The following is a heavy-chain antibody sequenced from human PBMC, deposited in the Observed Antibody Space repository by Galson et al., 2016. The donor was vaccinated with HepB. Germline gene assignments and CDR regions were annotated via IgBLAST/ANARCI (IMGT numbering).Heavy chain of an antibody. J-gene: IGHJ4*02. CDR3: ASQISTDCGGGCYLFDY. D-gene: IGHD2-21*02. V-gene: IGHV3-21*04. CDR1: GFTFSSYS. Sequence: SLRLSCAASGFTFSSYSMNWVRQAPGKGLEWVSYISSSNSYIFYADSVKGRFTISRDNAKNSLYLQMNSLRADDTAVYYCASQISTDCGGGCYLFDYWGQGTLVTVYS. CDR2: ISSSNSYI.